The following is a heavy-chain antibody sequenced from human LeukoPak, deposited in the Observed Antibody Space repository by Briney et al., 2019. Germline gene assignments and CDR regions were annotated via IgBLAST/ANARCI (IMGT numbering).Heavy chain of an antibody. D-gene: IGHD4-11*01. CDR2: IWYGGSTK. J-gene: IGHJ4*02. V-gene: IGHV3-33*08. Sequence: GRSLRLSCAASGFTFSSSGMYWVRQAPGKGLEWVTIIWYGGSTKYYADSVKGRLTISRDSSKNTLYLQMNSLRAEDTAVYYCARGDSNFDYWGQGALVTVSS. CDR3: ARGDSNFDY. CDR1: GFTFSSSG.